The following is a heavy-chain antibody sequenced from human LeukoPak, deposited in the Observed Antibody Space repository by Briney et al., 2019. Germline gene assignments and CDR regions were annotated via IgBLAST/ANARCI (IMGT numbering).Heavy chain of an antibody. D-gene: IGHD5-18*01. CDR3: ANIGYNYDFYY. Sequence: PGGSLRLSCAASGFTFSSYWMHWVRQAPGKGLVWISRINRDGSGITYADSVKGRFTISRDNAKSILYLQMNSLRAEDTAVYYCANIGYNYDFYYWGQGTRVTVSS. V-gene: IGHV3-74*01. CDR2: INRDGSGI. J-gene: IGHJ4*02. CDR1: GFTFSSYW.